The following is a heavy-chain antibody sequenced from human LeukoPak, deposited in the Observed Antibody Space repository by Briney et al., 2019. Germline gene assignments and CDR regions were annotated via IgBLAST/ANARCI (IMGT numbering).Heavy chain of an antibody. V-gene: IGHV4-4*09. CDR1: GGSISSYY. CDR3: ARLYCTNGVCYFDY. CDR2: IYTSWST. J-gene: IGHJ4*02. D-gene: IGHD2-8*01. Sequence: SETLSLTCTVSGGSISSYYWSWIRQPPGKGLEWIGYIYTSWSTNYNPSLKSRVNISVDTSKNQFSLKLSSVTAADTAVYYCARLYCTNGVCYFDYWGQGTLVTVSS.